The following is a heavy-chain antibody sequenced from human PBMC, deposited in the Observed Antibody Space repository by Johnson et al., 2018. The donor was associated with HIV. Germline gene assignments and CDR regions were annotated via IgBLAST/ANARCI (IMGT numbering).Heavy chain of an antibody. CDR1: GFIFSNYG. CDR2: VSDDGSNT. V-gene: IGHV3-30*18. CDR3: AKHNGLDSSWPFDAFDI. J-gene: IGHJ3*02. D-gene: IGHD6-13*01. Sequence: QMQLVESGGGVVQPGRSLRLSCAASGFIFSNYGMHWVRQAPGKGLEWVAVVSDDGSNTYYSDSLKGRFTISRDNSKNTLDLQMNSLRGEDTAVYYCAKHNGLDSSWPFDAFDIWGQGTMVTVSS.